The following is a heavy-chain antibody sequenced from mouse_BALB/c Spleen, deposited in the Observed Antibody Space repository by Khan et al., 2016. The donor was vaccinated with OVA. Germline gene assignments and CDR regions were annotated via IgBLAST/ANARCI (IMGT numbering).Heavy chain of an antibody. J-gene: IGHJ3*01. CDR1: GYTFTNYW. V-gene: IGHV1-69*02. Sequence: QVQLQQSGTELVRPGASVKLSCKASGYTFTNYWINWVKQRPGQGLEWIGNIYPSDSYTNYNQKFKDKATLTVDKSSSTASMQLNSPTSEDSAVYYCTRGWVDDSSFAYWGQGTLVTVSA. CDR3: TRGWVDDSSFAY. CDR2: IYPSDSYT.